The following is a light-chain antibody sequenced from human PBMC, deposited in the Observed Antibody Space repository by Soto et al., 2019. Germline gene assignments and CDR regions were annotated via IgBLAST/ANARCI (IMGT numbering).Light chain of an antibody. Sequence: EVVMTQSPATLSVSPGEGVTLSCRASQGIGDTLAWYQHKPGQTPRLLIYDTYIRATGIPARFSGSGSGTEFTLTIASLQSEDFGVYYCQRFNRWPLAFGGGTKVDIK. CDR2: DTY. CDR1: QGIGDT. CDR3: QRFNRWPLA. J-gene: IGKJ4*01. V-gene: IGKV3-15*01.